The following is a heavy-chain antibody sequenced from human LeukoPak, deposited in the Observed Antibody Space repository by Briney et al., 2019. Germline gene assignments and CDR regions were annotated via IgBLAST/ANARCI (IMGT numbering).Heavy chain of an antibody. CDR3: ARVRGVMVKVPGAFDI. V-gene: IGHV3-30*01. D-gene: IGHD3-22*01. J-gene: IGHJ3*02. CDR1: GFTFSSYA. CDR2: ISYDGSNK. Sequence: GGSLRLSCAASGFTFSSYAMHWVRQAPGKGLEWVAVISYDGSNKYYADSVKGRFTISRDNSKNTLYLQMNSLRAEDTAVYYCARVRGVMVKVPGAFDIWGQGTMVTVSS.